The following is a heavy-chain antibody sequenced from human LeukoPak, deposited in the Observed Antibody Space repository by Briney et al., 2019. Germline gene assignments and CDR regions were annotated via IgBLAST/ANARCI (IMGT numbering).Heavy chain of an antibody. CDR3: ATSPPYYYDSSGFYAFDI. CDR1: GGTFSSYA. V-gene: IGHV1-69*13. J-gene: IGHJ3*02. D-gene: IGHD3-22*01. Sequence: SVKVSCKASGGTFSSYAISWVRQAPGQGLEWMGGIIPIFGTANYAQKFQGRVTITADESTSTAYMELSSLRSEDTAVYYCATSPPYYYDSSGFYAFDIWGQGTMVTVSS. CDR2: IIPIFGTA.